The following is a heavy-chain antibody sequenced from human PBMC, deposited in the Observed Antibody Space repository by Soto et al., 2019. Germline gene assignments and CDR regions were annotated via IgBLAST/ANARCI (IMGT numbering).Heavy chain of an antibody. Sequence: QVQLVQSGAEVKKPGASVKVSCKASGYTFTSYAMHWVRQAPGQRLEWMGWINAGNGNTKYSQKFQGRVTITRDTSASTAYMELSSLRSEDMAVYYCARDLITMVRGVIYYYYGMDVWGQGTTVTVSS. V-gene: IGHV1-3*01. J-gene: IGHJ6*02. D-gene: IGHD3-10*01. CDR2: INAGNGNT. CDR1: GYTFTSYA. CDR3: ARDLITMVRGVIYYYYGMDV.